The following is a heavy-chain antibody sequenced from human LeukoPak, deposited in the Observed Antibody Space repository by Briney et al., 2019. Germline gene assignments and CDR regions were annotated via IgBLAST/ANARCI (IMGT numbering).Heavy chain of an antibody. CDR2: ISYDGSNK. CDR3: ARSNSGSYYYYYGMDV. D-gene: IGHD1-26*01. V-gene: IGHV3-30-3*01. J-gene: IGHJ6*02. CDR1: GFNFSSYA. Sequence: GRSLRLSCAASGFNFSSYAMHWVRQAPGKGLDWVAVISYDGSNKYYAASVKGRFTISRDNSKNTLYLQMNSLRAEDTGVYYCARSNSGSYYYYYGMDVWGQGTTVTVSS.